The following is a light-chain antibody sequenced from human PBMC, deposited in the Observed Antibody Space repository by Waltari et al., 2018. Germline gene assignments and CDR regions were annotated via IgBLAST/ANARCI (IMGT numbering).Light chain of an antibody. CDR3: QHYVRLPVT. CDR1: QSVRGT. V-gene: IGKV3-20*01. Sequence: EIVLTQSPGTLSLSPGERATLSCWASQSVRGTLAWYQQKPGQPPRLLIYAASLRSTGIPDRFSGSGSGTDFTVTISRLEPEDFAVYYCQHYVRLPVTFGQGTKVEIK. J-gene: IGKJ1*01. CDR2: AAS.